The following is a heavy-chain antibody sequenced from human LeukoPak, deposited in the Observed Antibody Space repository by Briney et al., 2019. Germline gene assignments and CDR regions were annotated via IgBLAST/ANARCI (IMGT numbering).Heavy chain of an antibody. D-gene: IGHD5-18*01. J-gene: IGHJ4*02. V-gene: IGHV3-21*01. CDR3: ARDLTWIQLWSYFDY. CDR2: ISSSSSYI. CDR1: GFTFSSYS. Sequence: GGSLRLSCAASGFTFSSYSMNWVRHAPGKGLEWVSSISSSSSYINYADSVKGRFTIYRDNAKNSLYLQMNSLRAEDTAVYCCARDLTWIQLWSYFDYWGQGTLVTVSS.